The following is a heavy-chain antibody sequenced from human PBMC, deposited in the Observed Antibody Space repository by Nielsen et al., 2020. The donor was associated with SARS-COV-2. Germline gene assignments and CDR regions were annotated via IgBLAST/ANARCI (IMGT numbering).Heavy chain of an antibody. CDR2: INHSGST. V-gene: IGHV4-34*01. Sequence: WIRQPPGKGLEWIEEINHSGSTNYNPSLKSRVTISVDTSKNQFSLHLNSVTPEDTTVYYCARARGAYGDYYYYYTDVWGKGTTVTVSS. D-gene: IGHD4-17*01. CDR3: ARARGAYGDYYYYYTDV. J-gene: IGHJ6*03.